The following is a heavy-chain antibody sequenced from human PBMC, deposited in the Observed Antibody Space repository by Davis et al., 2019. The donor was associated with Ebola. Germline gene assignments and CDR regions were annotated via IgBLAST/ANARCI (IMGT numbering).Heavy chain of an antibody. D-gene: IGHD3-10*01. J-gene: IGHJ4*02. CDR2: INWNGGSS. V-gene: IGHV3-20*04. CDR3: ARGYGSGRHFDY. Sequence: GGSLRLSCAASGFTFDDFAMTWVRQAPGKGLEWISGINWNGGSSGYADSVKGRFTVSRDNAKNSLYLQMNSLTDEDTAIYYCARGYGSGRHFDYWGQGTLVTVSS. CDR1: GFTFDDFA.